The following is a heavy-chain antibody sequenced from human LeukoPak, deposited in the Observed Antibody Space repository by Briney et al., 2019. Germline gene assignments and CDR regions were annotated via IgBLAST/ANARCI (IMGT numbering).Heavy chain of an antibody. CDR3: ARGGSGYPYYYYYMDV. CDR2: IYTSGST. D-gene: IGHD3-22*01. CDR1: GGSISSSSYY. V-gene: IGHV4-61*02. J-gene: IGHJ6*03. Sequence: SETLSLTCTVSGGSISSSSYYWSWIRQPAGKGLEWIGRIYTSGSTNYNPSLKSRVTMSVDTSKNQFSLKLSSVTAADTAVYYCARGGSGYPYYYYYMDVWGKGTTVTVSS.